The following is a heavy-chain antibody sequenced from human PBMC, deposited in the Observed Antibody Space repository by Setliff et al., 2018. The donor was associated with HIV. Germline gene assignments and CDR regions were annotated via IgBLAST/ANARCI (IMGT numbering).Heavy chain of an antibody. CDR3: ARSTPSVGYISEH. D-gene: IGHD5-12*01. V-gene: IGHV4-59*01. Sequence: SETLSLTCTVSGGSISSYYWSWIRQPPGKGLEWIGYIYYSGSTNYNPSLKSRVTISVDTSKNQFSLKLSSVTAAVTAVYYCARSTPSVGYISEHWGQGTLVTVSS. J-gene: IGHJ4*02. CDR1: GGSISSYY. CDR2: IYYSGST.